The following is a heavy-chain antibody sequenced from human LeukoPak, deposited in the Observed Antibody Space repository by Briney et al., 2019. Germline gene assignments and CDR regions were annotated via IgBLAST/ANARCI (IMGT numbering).Heavy chain of an antibody. CDR1: GGSISSSSYY. J-gene: IGHJ4*02. CDR3: ARRTQWLGYYFDY. CDR2: IYYSGST. Sequence: SETLSLTCTVSGGSISSSSYYWGWIRQPPGKGLEWIGSIYYSGSTNYNPSLKSRVTISVDTSKNQFSLKLSSVTAADTAVYYCARRTQWLGYYFDYWGQGTLVTVSS. V-gene: IGHV4-39*07. D-gene: IGHD6-19*01.